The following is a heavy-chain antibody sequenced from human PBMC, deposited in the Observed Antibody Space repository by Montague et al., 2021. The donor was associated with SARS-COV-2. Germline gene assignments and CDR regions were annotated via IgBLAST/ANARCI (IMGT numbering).Heavy chain of an antibody. CDR2: ISDSGST. V-gene: IGHV4-59*08. CDR1: GGSISSFY. J-gene: IGHJ4*02. D-gene: IGHD2-15*01. CDR3: ARHYSATLPAVY. Sequence: SKTLSLTCTVSGGSISSFYWSWFRQPPGKGLEWIGYISDSGSTNYSPSLTSRVTMSVDTSKNQFSLKANSVTAADTAVYYCARHYSATLPAVYWGQGTLVTVSS.